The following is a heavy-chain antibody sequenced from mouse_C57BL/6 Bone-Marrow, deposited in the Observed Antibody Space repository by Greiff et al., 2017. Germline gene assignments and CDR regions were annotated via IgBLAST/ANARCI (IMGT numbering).Heavy chain of an antibody. V-gene: IGHV1-19*01. CDR3: AGIYYDYAFAY. Sequence: EVKLVESGPVLVKPGASVKMSCKASGYTFTDYYMNWVKQSHGKSLEWIGVINPYNGGTSYNQKFKGKATLTVDKSSSTAYMELNSLTSEDSAVYYCAGIYYDYAFAYWGQGTLVTVSA. CDR1: GYTFTDYY. J-gene: IGHJ3*01. CDR2: INPYNGGT. D-gene: IGHD2-4*01.